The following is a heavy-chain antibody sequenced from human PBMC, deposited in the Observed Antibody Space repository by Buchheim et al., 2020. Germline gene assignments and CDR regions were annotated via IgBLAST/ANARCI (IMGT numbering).Heavy chain of an antibody. D-gene: IGHD3/OR15-3a*01. J-gene: IGHJ6*03. V-gene: IGHV3-23*01. CDR1: GFTFSTYT. CDR3: AKVDFGRFLDV. CDR2: ITNIGST. Sequence: EVQLLESGGGLVQPGGSLRLSCAASGFTFSTYTMSWVRQAPGKGLEWVSVITNIGSTYYADSVKGRFTISRDNSNNTLYLQMNSLRAEDTAVYYCAKVDFGRFLDVWGKGTT.